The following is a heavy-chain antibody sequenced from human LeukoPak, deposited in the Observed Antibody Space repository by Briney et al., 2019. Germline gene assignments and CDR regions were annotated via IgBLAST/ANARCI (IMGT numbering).Heavy chain of an antibody. J-gene: IGHJ5*02. D-gene: IGHD5-12*01. Sequence: ASVKVSCKSSGYNLVTDGSTFMTFGISWLRQAPGQGLEWMGIINPSGGSTSYAQKFQGRVTMTRDTSTSTVYMELSSLRSEDTAVYYCARTVGGGYSGYQYNWFDPWGQGTLVTVSS. CDR1: GYNLVTDGSTFMTFG. V-gene: IGHV1-46*01. CDR2: INPSGGST. CDR3: ARTVGGGYSGYQYNWFDP.